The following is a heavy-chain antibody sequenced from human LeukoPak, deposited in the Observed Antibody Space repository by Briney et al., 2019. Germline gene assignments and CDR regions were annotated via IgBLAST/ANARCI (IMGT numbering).Heavy chain of an antibody. Sequence: SQTLSLTCAISGDSVSSNSAAWNWIRQSPSRGLEWLGRTYYRSKWYNDYAVSVKSRITINPDTSKNQFSLQLNSVTPEDMAVYYCTRDLLYSSSWYDYYYYGMDVWGQGTTVTVSS. J-gene: IGHJ6*02. CDR3: TRDLLYSSSWYDYYYYGMDV. V-gene: IGHV6-1*01. CDR1: GDSVSSNSAA. D-gene: IGHD6-13*01. CDR2: TYYRSKWYN.